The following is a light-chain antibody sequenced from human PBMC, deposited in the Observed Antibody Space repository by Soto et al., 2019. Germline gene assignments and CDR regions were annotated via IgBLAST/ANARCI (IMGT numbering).Light chain of an antibody. V-gene: IGKV3-20*01. CDR3: QQYYNSPWT. CDR2: GSS. Sequence: VLTQSPGTLSLSPGEKATLSCRASLSVRSRYLAWYQQKPGQAPRLLIYGSSSRATGIPDRFSGSGSGTDFTLTISRLEPEDFAVYYCQQYYNSPWTCGQGTKVEIK. J-gene: IGKJ1*01. CDR1: LSVRSRY.